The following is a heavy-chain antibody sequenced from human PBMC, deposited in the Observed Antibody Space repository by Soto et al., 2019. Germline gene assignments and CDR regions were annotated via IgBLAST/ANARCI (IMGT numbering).Heavy chain of an antibody. J-gene: IGHJ4*02. CDR1: GFTLSSHG. V-gene: IGHV3-30*18. CDR3: ANDDGYCSGGSCYLDA. Sequence: GGSLRRACVVSGFTLSSHGMHGVRQAPGKGLEWVAVISYDGRDKYYADTVKGRFTISRDNSKNTLYLQMNSLRAEDTALYYCANDDGYCSGGSCYLDAWGEGT. CDR2: ISYDGRDK. D-gene: IGHD2-15*01.